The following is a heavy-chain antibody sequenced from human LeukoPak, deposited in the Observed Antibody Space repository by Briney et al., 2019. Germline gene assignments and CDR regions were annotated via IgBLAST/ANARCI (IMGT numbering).Heavy chain of an antibody. CDR3: AKDIGGGSRLEDNWFDP. Sequence: PGGSLRLSCAASGFTFDDYAMHWVRQAPGKGLEWVSGISWNSGSIGYADSVKGRFTISRDNAKNSLYLQMNSLRAEDTALYYCAKDIGGGSRLEDNWFDPWGQGTLVTVSS. J-gene: IGHJ5*02. V-gene: IGHV3-9*01. CDR2: ISWNSGSI. CDR1: GFTFDDYA. D-gene: IGHD3-10*01.